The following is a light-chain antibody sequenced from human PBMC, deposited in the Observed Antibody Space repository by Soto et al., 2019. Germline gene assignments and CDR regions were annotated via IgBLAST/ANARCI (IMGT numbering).Light chain of an antibody. CDR1: QSISSS. V-gene: IGKV3D-15*01. CDR2: GAS. CDR3: QQYNNWPRAT. Sequence: EIVLTQSPGILSLSPGERASLSCGASQSISSSFLAWYQQKPGQAPRLLIYGASSRATGIPDRFSGGGSGTEFNLTISSLQSEDFAVYYCQQYNNWPRATFGGGTKVDIK. J-gene: IGKJ4*01.